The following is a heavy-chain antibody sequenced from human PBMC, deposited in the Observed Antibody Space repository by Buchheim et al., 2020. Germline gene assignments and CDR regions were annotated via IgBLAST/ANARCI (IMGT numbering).Heavy chain of an antibody. J-gene: IGHJ4*02. D-gene: IGHD1-26*01. Sequence: QVQLVESGGGLVKPGGSLRLSCAASGFTFSDYYMSWIRQAPGRGVEWVSYISSSGNTIYYADSVKGRFTISRDNAKNSLYLQINSLRAEDTAVYYCARAGEGYSGSYYVGLYYFDYWGQGTL. CDR3: ARAGEGYSGSYYVGLYYFDY. CDR2: ISSSGNTI. V-gene: IGHV3-11*01. CDR1: GFTFSDYY.